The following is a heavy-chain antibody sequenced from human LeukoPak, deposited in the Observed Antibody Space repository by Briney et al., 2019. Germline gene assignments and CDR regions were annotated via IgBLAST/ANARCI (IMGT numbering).Heavy chain of an antibody. J-gene: IGHJ6*02. V-gene: IGHV3-30*03. CDR3: ARTEVSGGMDV. CDR2: ISYDGSNK. CDR1: GFAFCNFG. D-gene: IGHD2-8*01. Sequence: GGSLRLSCAASGFAFCNFGMHWVRQAPGKGLEWVAVISYDGSNKYYADSVKGRFTISRDNSKNALYLQMNSLRAEDTAVYYCARTEVSGGMDVWGQGTTVTVSS.